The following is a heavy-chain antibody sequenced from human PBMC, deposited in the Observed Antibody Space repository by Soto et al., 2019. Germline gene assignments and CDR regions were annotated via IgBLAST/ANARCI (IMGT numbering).Heavy chain of an antibody. CDR3: ARDLLPYSSSWYEFDY. J-gene: IGHJ4*02. D-gene: IGHD6-13*01. Sequence: PGGSLRLSCAASGFTFSNYNMNWVRRAPGKGLEWVSSITSSRAYIYYADSVKGRFTISRDNAKNSLYLQMNSLRAEDTAVYYCARDLLPYSSSWYEFDYWGQGTLVTVSS. V-gene: IGHV3-21*01. CDR2: ITSSRAYI. CDR1: GFTFSNYN.